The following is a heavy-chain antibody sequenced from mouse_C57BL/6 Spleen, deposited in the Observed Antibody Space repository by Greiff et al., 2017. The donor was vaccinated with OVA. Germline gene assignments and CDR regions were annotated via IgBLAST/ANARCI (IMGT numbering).Heavy chain of an antibody. CDR2: INPSTGGT. D-gene: IGHD2-4*01. Sequence: VHVKQSGPELVKPGASVKISCKASGYSFTGYYMNWVKQSPEKSLEWIGEINPSTGGTTYNQKFKAKATLTVDKSSSTAYMQLKSLTSEDSAVYYCARGIIYYDYDDYFDYWGKGTTLTVSS. J-gene: IGHJ2*01. V-gene: IGHV1-42*01. CDR3: ARGIIYYDYDDYFDY. CDR1: GYSFTGYY.